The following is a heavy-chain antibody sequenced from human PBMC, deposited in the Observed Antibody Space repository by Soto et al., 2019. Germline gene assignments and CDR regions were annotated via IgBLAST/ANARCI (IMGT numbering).Heavy chain of an antibody. CDR2: IYYSGST. J-gene: IGHJ6*02. CDR3: ARDRGPNYDYVWGSYPHYYYYGMDV. V-gene: IGHV4-31*03. CDR1: GGSISSGGYY. D-gene: IGHD3-16*02. Sequence: SETLSLTCTVSGGSISSGGYYWSWIRQHPGKGLEWIGYIYYSGSTYYNPSLKSRVTISVDTSKNQFSLKLSSVTAADTAVYYCARDRGPNYDYVWGSYPHYYYYGMDVWGQGTTVTVSS.